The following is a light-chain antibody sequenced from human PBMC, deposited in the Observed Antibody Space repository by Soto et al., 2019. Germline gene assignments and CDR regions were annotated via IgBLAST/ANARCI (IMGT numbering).Light chain of an antibody. CDR3: QHYGSIPPT. V-gene: IGKV3-20*01. CDR2: GAS. J-gene: IGKJ4*01. CDR1: QSVVSSY. Sequence: ESVLTQSPGTLSLSPGERATLSCRASQSVVSSYLAWYQQKPGQAPRLLIYGASSRATGIPDRFSGSGSGTDSTLTISRLEPEDFAVYYCQHYGSIPPTFGGGTKVEI.